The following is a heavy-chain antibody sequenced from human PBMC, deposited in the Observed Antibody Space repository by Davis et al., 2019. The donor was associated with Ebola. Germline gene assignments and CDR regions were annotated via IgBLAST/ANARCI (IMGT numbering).Heavy chain of an antibody. V-gene: IGHV4-39*02. CDR3: AIQVVGATRIFDF. D-gene: IGHD1-26*01. Sequence: MPSAILSLTCSVSGGSIGNSNYYCSWLRQPPGKGLEWIGSLFYTGTTYFNSSLNSRVAVSVDTSRNHFSLKLSSMTATDTAIYYCAIQVVGATRIFDFWGQGTLVTVSS. CDR2: LFYTGTT. CDR1: GGSIGNSNYY. J-gene: IGHJ4*02.